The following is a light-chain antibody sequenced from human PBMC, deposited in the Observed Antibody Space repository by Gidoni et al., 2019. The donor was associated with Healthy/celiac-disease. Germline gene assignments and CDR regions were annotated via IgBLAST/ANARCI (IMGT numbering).Light chain of an antibody. CDR2: GAS. CDR3: QQYNNWPGRT. Sequence: EIVMTQSPATLSVSPGERATLSCRARQSVNSNLAWYQQKHGQAPRLLIYGASTRATGIPARFSGSGSGTEFTLTISSLQSEDFAVYYCQQYNNWPGRTFGPXTKVDIK. CDR1: QSVNSN. V-gene: IGKV3-15*01. J-gene: IGKJ3*01.